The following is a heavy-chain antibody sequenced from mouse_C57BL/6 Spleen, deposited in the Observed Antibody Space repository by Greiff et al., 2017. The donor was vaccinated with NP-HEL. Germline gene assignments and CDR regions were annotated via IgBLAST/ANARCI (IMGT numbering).Heavy chain of an antibody. CDR2: ISDGGSYT. D-gene: IGHD3-2*02. J-gene: IGHJ3*01. Sequence: EVQLVESGGGLVKPGGSLKLSCAASGFTFSSYAMPWVRQTPEKRLEWVATISDGGSYTYYPDNVKGRFSISRDNDKNNMYLQMSNMKSGDTAMYYCARLSDSSGYVWFAYWGQGTLVTVST. CDR3: ARLSDSSGYVWFAY. CDR1: GFTFSSYA. V-gene: IGHV5-4*01.